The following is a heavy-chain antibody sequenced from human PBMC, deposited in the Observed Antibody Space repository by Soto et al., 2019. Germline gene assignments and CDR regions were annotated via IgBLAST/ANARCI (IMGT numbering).Heavy chain of an antibody. J-gene: IGHJ4*02. CDR1: CGSGSSYRYY. Sequence: XESLSLPVTVSCGSGSSYRYYWSWIRQPPGKGLEWIGYIYYSGSTNYNPSLKSRVTISVDTSKNQFSLKLRSVTAADTAVYYCAREGGGIVAKYFDDWGQGTLVTVSS. V-gene: IGHV4-61*01. CDR3: AREGGGIVAKYFDD. CDR2: IYYSGST. D-gene: IGHD2-15*01.